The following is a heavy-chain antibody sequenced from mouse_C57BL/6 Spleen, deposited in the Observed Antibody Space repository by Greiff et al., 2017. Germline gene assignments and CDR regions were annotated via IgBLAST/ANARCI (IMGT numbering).Heavy chain of an antibody. CDR3: ALTGPWFAY. CDR2: INPGSGGT. Sequence: QVQLQQSGAELVRPGTSVKVSCKASGYAFTNYLIEWVKQRPGQGLEWIGVINPGSGGTNYNEKFKGKATLTADKSSSTAYMQLSSLTSEDSAVYFCALTGPWFAYWGQGTLVTVSA. CDR1: GYAFTNYL. J-gene: IGHJ3*01. V-gene: IGHV1-54*01. D-gene: IGHD4-1*01.